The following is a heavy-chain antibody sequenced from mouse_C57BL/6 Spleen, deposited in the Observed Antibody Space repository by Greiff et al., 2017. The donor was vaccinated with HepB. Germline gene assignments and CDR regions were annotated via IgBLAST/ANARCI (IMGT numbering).Heavy chain of an antibody. V-gene: IGHV1-80*01. CDR1: GYAFSSYW. Sequence: QVQLQQSGAELVKPGASVKISCKASGYAFSSYWMNWVKQRPGKGLEWIGQIYPGDGDTNYNGKFKGKATLTADKSSSTAYLQLSSLTSEDSAVYFCAATPDYYSNYDDAMDYWGQGTSGNGSS. CDR3: AATPDYYSNYDDAMDY. D-gene: IGHD2-5*01. CDR2: IYPGDGDT. J-gene: IGHJ4*01.